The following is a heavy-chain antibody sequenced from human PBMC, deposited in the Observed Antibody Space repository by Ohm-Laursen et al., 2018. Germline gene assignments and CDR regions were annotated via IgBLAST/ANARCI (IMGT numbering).Heavy chain of an antibody. CDR1: GYSISSGYY. J-gene: IGHJ6*02. CDR3: ARDYTYCSSTSCYIPGMDV. D-gene: IGHD2-2*02. Sequence: TLSLTCVVSGYSISSGYYWGWIRQPPGKGLEWIGSIYHSGSTYYNPSLKSRVTISVDTSKNQFSLKLSSVTAADTAVYYCARDYTYCSSTSCYIPGMDVWGQGTTVTVSS. CDR2: IYHSGST. V-gene: IGHV4-38-2*02.